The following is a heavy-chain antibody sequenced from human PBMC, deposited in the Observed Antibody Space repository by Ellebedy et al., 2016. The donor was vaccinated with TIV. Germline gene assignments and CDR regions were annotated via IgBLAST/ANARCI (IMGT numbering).Heavy chain of an antibody. D-gene: IGHD3-10*01. CDR1: GFTFSSYS. Sequence: GGSLRLSXAASGFTFSSYSMNWVRQAPGKGLEWVSYISSSSSTIYYADSVKGRFTISRDNAKNSLYLQMNSLRDEDTAVYYCARDRNRITMVRGVNRYYYYYGMDVWGQGTTVTVSS. CDR2: ISSSSSTI. CDR3: ARDRNRITMVRGVNRYYYYYGMDV. V-gene: IGHV3-48*02. J-gene: IGHJ6*02.